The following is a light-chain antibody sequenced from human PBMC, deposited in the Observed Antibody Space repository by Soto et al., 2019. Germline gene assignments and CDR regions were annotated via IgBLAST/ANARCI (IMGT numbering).Light chain of an antibody. Sequence: IVMTQSPAILSVSPGERATLSCRASQSVSSYLAWWQQKPGQAPRLLIYGASSRATGIPDRFSGSGSGTDFTLTISRLEPEDFAVYFCQQYGSSPTTFGQGTKVDIK. J-gene: IGKJ1*01. V-gene: IGKV3-20*01. CDR1: QSVSSY. CDR3: QQYGSSPTT. CDR2: GAS.